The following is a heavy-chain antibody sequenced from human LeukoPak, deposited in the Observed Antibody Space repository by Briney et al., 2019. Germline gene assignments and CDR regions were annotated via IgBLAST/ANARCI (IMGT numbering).Heavy chain of an antibody. J-gene: IGHJ4*02. CDR1: GDTFTSYD. D-gene: IGHD3-3*01. CDR3: VRTGGIFWSGAYYFDS. Sequence: ASVKVSCKASGDTFTSYDVNWVRQATGQGLEWMGWMNHNSGNTGYAQKFQGRVTMTRNTSINTAYIEVSSLRSEDTAVYYCVRTGGIFWSGAYYFDSWGQGTLVTVSS. V-gene: IGHV1-8*01. CDR2: MNHNSGNT.